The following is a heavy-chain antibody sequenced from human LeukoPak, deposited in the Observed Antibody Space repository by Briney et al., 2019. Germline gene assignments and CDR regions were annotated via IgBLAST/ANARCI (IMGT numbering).Heavy chain of an antibody. D-gene: IGHD1-26*01. CDR3: ARHLGGSNRPDY. CDR2: IYYSGGT. J-gene: IGHJ4*02. Sequence: SETLSLTCTVSGGSISSYYWSWIRQPPGKGLEWIGYIYYSGGTNYNPSLKSRVTISVDTSKNQFSLKLSSVTAADTAVYYCARHLGGSNRPDYWGQGTLVTVSS. V-gene: IGHV4-59*08. CDR1: GGSISSYY.